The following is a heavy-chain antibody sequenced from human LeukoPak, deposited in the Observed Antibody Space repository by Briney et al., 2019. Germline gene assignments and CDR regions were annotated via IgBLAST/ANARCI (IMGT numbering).Heavy chain of an antibody. CDR3: ARSGSHDY. CDR2: INANSGTR. J-gene: IGHJ4*02. CDR1: GFAFSFFA. V-gene: IGHV3-23*01. Sequence: GGSLRLSCEASGFAFSFFAMSWLRQAPGKGLEWVSTINANSGTRSYAASVRGRFTISRDNSKNTLYLQLNTLRADDTAVYYCARSGSHDYWGQGTLVTVSS. D-gene: IGHD1-26*01.